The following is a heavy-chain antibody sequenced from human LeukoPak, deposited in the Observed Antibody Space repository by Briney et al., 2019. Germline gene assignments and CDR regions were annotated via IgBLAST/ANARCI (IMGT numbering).Heavy chain of an antibody. CDR3: ASSSWYEIDYYFDY. Sequence: PGGSLRLSCAASGFTFSSYSMNWVRLAPGKGLEWVSYISSSSSAIYYADSVKGRFTISRDNAKNSLYLQMNSLRAEDTAVYYCASSSWYEIDYYFDYWGQGTLVTVSS. V-gene: IGHV3-48*04. CDR1: GFTFSSYS. J-gene: IGHJ4*02. CDR2: ISSSSSAI. D-gene: IGHD6-13*01.